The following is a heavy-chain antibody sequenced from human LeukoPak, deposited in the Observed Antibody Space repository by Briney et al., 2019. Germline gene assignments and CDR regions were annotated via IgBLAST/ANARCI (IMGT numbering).Heavy chain of an antibody. CDR3: ARGGGGNSDFLTTYTGASLSFDY. CDR2: ISYDGSNK. D-gene: IGHD3-9*01. V-gene: IGHV3-30*03. CDR1: GFTFSSYG. Sequence: PGGSLRLSCAASGFTFSSYGMHWVRQAPGKGLEWVAVISYDGSNKYYADSVKGRFTISRGSSKNTLYLQMNRLGAEDTAVYFCARGGGGNSDFLTTYTGASLSFDYWGQGALVTVSS. J-gene: IGHJ4*02.